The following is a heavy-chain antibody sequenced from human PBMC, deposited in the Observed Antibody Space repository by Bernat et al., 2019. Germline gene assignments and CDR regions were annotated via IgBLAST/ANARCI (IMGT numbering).Heavy chain of an antibody. V-gene: IGHV4-61*02. CDR3: ARGFDY. CDR1: GGSISSGSYY. Sequence: QVQLQESGPGLVKPSQTLSLTCTVSGGSISSGSYYWSWIRQPAGKGLEWIGRIYTSGSTNYNPSLMSRVTISVDTSKNQFSLKLSSVTAADTAVYYCARGFDYWGQGTLVTVSS. J-gene: IGHJ4*02. D-gene: IGHD3-10*01. CDR2: IYTSGST.